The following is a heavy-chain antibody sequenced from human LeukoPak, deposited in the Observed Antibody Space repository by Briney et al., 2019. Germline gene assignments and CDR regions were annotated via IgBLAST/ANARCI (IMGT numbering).Heavy chain of an antibody. V-gene: IGHV1-8*01. D-gene: IGHD2-15*01. J-gene: IGHJ4*02. Sequence: ASVKVSFKASGYTFTCYDINWVRQATGQGLEGMGWMNPNSGNTGYAQKFQGRVTMTRNTSISKAYMELSSLRSEDTDVYYCARRYCSGGSCGFTYWGQGTLVTVSS. CDR2: MNPNSGNT. CDR1: GYTFTCYD. CDR3: ARRYCSGGSCGFTY.